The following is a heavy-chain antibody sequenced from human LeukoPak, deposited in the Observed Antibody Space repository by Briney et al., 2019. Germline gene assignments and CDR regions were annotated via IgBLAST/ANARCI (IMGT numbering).Heavy chain of an antibody. CDR2: ISWDGGST. V-gene: IGHV3-43*01. CDR1: GFTFDDYS. D-gene: IGHD5-24*01. CDR3: ARFLYYYYMDV. Sequence: GGSLRLSCAASGFTFDDYSMHWVRQAPGKGLEWVSLISWDGGSTYYADSVKGRFTISRDNSKNSLYLQMNSLRNEDTALYYCARFLYYYYMDVWGKGTTVTVSS. J-gene: IGHJ6*03.